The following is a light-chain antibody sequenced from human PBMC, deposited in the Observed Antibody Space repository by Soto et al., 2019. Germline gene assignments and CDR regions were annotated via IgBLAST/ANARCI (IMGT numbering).Light chain of an antibody. CDR3: QQRSNWPPT. CDR2: DAS. CDR1: QSLSSY. J-gene: IGKJ3*01. Sequence: DIVLTQSPATLCLSPGERATLSCRAGQSLSSYIAWYQQKPGQAPRLLIFDASNRASGIPARFNGSGSGTDFTLTISSLEPEDFAVYYCQQRSNWPPTFGPGTKVEIK. V-gene: IGKV3-11*01.